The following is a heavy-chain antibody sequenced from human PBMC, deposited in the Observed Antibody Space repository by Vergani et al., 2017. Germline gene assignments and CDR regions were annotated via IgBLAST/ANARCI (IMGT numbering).Heavy chain of an antibody. D-gene: IGHD4-17*01. CDR3: TTDYGASYYYDGMDV. V-gene: IGHV3-15*01. J-gene: IGHJ6*02. CDR2: IKSKTDGGTT. CDR1: GFTFSNAW. Sequence: EVQLVESGGGLVKPGGSLRLSCAASGFTFSNAWMSWVRQAPGKGLEWVGRIKSKTDGGTTDYAAPVKGRFTISRDDSKNTLYLQMNSLKTEDTAVYYCTTDYGASYYYDGMDVWGQGTTVTVSS.